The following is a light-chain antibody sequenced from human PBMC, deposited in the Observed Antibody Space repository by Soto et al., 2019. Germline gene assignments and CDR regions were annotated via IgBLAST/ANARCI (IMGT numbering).Light chain of an antibody. CDR3: QRYNDWPRT. CDR1: QTVTSN. CDR2: GAS. V-gene: IGKV3-15*01. J-gene: IGKJ1*01. Sequence: EIVMTQSPVTLSVSPGETANLSCRASQTVTSNLAWYQQKPGRSPRLLLSGASTRATGIPARFSGSGSGTEFTLTISRLQSEDLAVYYCQRYNDWPRTFGQGTKV.